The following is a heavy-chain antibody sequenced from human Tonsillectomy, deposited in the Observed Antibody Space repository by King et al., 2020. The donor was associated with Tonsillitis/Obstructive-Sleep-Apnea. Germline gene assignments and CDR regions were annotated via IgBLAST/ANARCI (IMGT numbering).Heavy chain of an antibody. CDR3: SRVVLDIVVVPATREEYYYYYYMDV. J-gene: IGHJ6*03. CDR2: INQSGST. Sequence: VQLQQWGAVLLKPSETLSLTCAVYGGSFSGYYWSWIRQPPGKGLEWIGEINQSGSTNYNPSLNSRVTISVDTSKNQCSLKLSSVTAADTAGYYCSRVVLDIVVVPATREEYYYYYYMDVWGKGTTVTVSS. CDR1: GGSFSGYY. V-gene: IGHV4-34*01. D-gene: IGHD2-2*03.